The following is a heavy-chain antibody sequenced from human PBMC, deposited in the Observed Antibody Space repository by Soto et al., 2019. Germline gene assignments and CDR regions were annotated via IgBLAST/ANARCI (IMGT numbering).Heavy chain of an antibody. V-gene: IGHV3-74*01. D-gene: IGHD2-8*01. J-gene: IGHJ5*02. CDR3: ARVAMVNRGIDT. CDR2: INEDGIDR. Sequence: GGSLRLSCVASGFTFSGSWIHWVRQGPWKGLVWVSRINEDGIDRNYADIVQGRFTISRDNAKNTVFLQMNSLTAEDTGVYYCARVAMVNRGIDTSGQGTLVAVCS. CDR1: GFTFSGSW.